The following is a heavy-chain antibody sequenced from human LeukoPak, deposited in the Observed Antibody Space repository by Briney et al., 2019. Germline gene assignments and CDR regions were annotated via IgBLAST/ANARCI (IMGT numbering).Heavy chain of an antibody. Sequence: PGGSLRLSCAASGFTFSSYAMHWVRQAPGKGLEYVSAISSNGGSTYYANSVKGRFTISRDNSKNTLYLQMGSLRAEDMAVYYCARGRGYDSSGYMPRGAFDIWGQGTMVTVSS. CDR2: ISSNGGST. CDR3: ARGRGYDSSGYMPRGAFDI. V-gene: IGHV3-64*01. CDR1: GFTFSSYA. J-gene: IGHJ3*02. D-gene: IGHD3-22*01.